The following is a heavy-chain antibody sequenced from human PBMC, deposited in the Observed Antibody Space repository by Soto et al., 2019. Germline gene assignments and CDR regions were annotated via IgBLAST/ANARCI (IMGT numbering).Heavy chain of an antibody. V-gene: IGHV3-15*01. CDR2: IKSKTDGGTT. J-gene: IGHJ3*02. D-gene: IGHD2-15*01. CDR3: TTVRVVAAFAFDI. Sequence: EVQLVESGGGLVKPGGSLRLSCEASGFTFSNAWMSWVRQAPGKGLEWVGRIKSKTDGGTTDYAAPVKGRFTISRDDSKNTLYLQMNSLKTEDTAVYYCTTVRVVAAFAFDIWGQGTMVTVSS. CDR1: GFTFSNAW.